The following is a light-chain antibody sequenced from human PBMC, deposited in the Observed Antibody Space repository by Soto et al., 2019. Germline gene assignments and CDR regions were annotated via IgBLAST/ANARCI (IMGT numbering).Light chain of an antibody. CDR3: QQYNSYSVT. CDR1: QSISSW. Sequence: PSTLSASVGDRVTITCRASQSISSWLAWYQQKPGKAPKLLIYDASSLESGVPSRFSGSGSGTEFTLTISSLQPDDFATYYCQQYNSYSVTFGQGTKV. CDR2: DAS. J-gene: IGKJ1*01. V-gene: IGKV1-5*01.